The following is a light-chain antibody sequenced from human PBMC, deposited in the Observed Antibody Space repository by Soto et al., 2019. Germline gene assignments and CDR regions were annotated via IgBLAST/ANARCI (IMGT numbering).Light chain of an antibody. CDR3: TSYTSTSTPYV. J-gene: IGLJ1*01. CDR2: EVS. CDR1: NSDVGGYNY. V-gene: IGLV2-14*01. Sequence: QSALTQPASVSGSPGQSITISCTGTNSDVGGYNYVSWYQHHPGKAPKLMIYEVSNRPSGVSNRFSGSKSANTASLTISGLQAEDEADYYCTSYTSTSTPYVFGAGTKVTVL.